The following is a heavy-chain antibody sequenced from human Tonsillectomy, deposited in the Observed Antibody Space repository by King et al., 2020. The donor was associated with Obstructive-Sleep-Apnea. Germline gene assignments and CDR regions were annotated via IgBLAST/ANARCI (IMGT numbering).Heavy chain of an antibody. CDR1: GFAFSFYT. CDR2: ISYDGTEN. Sequence: VQLVESGGGVVQPGRSLRLSCAASGFAFSFYTMYWVRQAPGKGLEWVALISYDGTENYYGDSVKGRFTISGHNYKDILYLQMNSLRAEDSAVYFCARDNFHANSLLYAMDVWGQGTTVTVSS. V-gene: IGHV3-30*04. D-gene: IGHD2/OR15-2a*01. CDR3: ARDNFHANSLLYAMDV. J-gene: IGHJ6*02.